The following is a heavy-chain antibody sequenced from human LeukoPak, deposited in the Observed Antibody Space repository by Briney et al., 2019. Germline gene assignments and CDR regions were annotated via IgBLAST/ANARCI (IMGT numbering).Heavy chain of an antibody. D-gene: IGHD3-3*01. CDR3: ARLRVNYDFWTDY. V-gene: IGHV4-38-2*01. CDR2: IYHSRST. CDR1: GYSISGGYY. J-gene: IGHJ4*02. Sequence: PSETLSLTCAVSGYSISGGYYWGWIRQPPGKGLGWIGSIYHSRSTYYNPSLKSRVTISVDTSKNQFSLKLSSVTAADTAVYYCARLRVNYDFWTDYWGQGTLVTVSS.